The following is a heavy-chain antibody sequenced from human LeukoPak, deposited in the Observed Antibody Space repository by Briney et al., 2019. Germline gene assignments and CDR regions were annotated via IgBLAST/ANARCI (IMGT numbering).Heavy chain of an antibody. Sequence: SETLSLTCTVSGGSISSGSYYWSWIRQPAGKGLEWIGRIYTSGSTNYNPSLKSRVTISVDTSKNQFSLKLSSVTAADTAVYYCARVGVTAYFDYWGQGTLVTVSS. V-gene: IGHV4-61*02. J-gene: IGHJ4*02. CDR1: GGSISSGSYY. CDR3: ARVGVTAYFDY. D-gene: IGHD2-21*02. CDR2: IYTSGST.